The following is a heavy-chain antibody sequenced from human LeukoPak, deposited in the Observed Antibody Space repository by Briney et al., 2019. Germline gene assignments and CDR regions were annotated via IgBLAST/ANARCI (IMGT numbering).Heavy chain of an antibody. CDR3: ARDSSQWLPVTYYFDY. V-gene: IGHV3-30*04. J-gene: IGHJ4*02. CDR2: ISYDGSNK. D-gene: IGHD6-19*01. Sequence: GSLRLSSAASGFTFSSYAMHWVRQAPGKGLEWVAVISYDGSNKYYADSVKGRFTISRDNSKNTLYLQMNSLRAEDTAVYYCARDSSQWLPVTYYFDYWGQGTLVTVSS. CDR1: GFTFSSYA.